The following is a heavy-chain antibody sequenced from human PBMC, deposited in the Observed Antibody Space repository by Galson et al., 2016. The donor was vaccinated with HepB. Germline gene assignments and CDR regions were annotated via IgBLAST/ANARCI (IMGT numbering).Heavy chain of an antibody. CDR3: ARSGDTSGYPPFDY. V-gene: IGHV1-18*01. Sequence: SVKVSCKASGYTFINQGISWVRRAPGQGLEWMGWSNPYNGNTDYAQKLQGRVTMTIDTSASTAYMELRSLRSDDTAVYYCARSGDTSGYPPFDYWGQGTLVTVSS. D-gene: IGHD3-22*01. J-gene: IGHJ4*02. CDR1: GYTFINQG. CDR2: SNPYNGNT.